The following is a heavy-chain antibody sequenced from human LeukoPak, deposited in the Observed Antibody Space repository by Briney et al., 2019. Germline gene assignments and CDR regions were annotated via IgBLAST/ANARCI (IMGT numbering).Heavy chain of an antibody. Sequence: SVKVSCKASGGTFSSYAISWVRQAPGQGLEWMGGIIPIFGTANYAQKFQGRVTITTDESTSTAYMELNSLRSEDTAVYYCASRAHGGNSWAWYYYMDVWGKGTTVTVSS. CDR3: ASRAHGGNSWAWYYYMDV. J-gene: IGHJ6*03. CDR2: IIPIFGTA. V-gene: IGHV1-69*05. CDR1: GGTFSSYA. D-gene: IGHD4-23*01.